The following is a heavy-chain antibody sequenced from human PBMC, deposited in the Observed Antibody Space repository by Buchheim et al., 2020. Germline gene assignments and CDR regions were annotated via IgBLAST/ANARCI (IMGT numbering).Heavy chain of an antibody. D-gene: IGHD3-16*02. CDR1: GGSFSGYY. CDR3: ARRGRANYVWGSYRPFDY. CDR2: INHSGST. Sequence: QVQLQQWGAGLLKPSETLSLTCAVYGGSFSGYYWSWIRQPPGKGLEWIGEINHSGSTNYNPSLKSRVTISVDTSKNQFSLKLSSVTAADTAVYYCARRGRANYVWGSYRPFDYWGKGTL. V-gene: IGHV4-34*01. J-gene: IGHJ4*02.